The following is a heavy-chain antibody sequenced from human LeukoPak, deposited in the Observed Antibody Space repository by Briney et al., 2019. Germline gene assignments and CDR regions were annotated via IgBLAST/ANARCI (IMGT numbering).Heavy chain of an antibody. CDR3: TNFDY. CDR2: INHDGTNT. CDR1: GLTFSSSD. J-gene: IGHJ4*02. V-gene: IGHV3-30*02. Sequence: GGSLRLSCTASGLTFSSSDIHWVRQAPGKGLDWVSLINHDGTNTYYADSVKGRFTISRDNSQNTLYLQMNSLRGEDTAVYYCTNFDYWGQGTLVTVSS.